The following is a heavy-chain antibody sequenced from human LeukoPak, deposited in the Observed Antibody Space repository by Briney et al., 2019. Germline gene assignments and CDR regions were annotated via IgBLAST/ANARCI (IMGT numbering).Heavy chain of an antibody. J-gene: IGHJ4*02. CDR1: GFTFSGYG. CDR3: ARGVASILLWFGELLSSFDY. CDR2: ISSNSRSI. V-gene: IGHV3-48*01. D-gene: IGHD3-10*01. Sequence: GGSLRLSCAASGFTFSGYGMNWVRQAPGKGLEWVSYISSNSRSIDYADSVKGRFTISRDNAKNSLYLQMNSLRAEDTAMYYCARGVASILLWFGELLSSFDYWGQGTLVTVSS.